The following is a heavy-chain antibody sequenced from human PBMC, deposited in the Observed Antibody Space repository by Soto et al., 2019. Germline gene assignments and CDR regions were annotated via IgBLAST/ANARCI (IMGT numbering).Heavy chain of an antibody. CDR3: ARGTPYYDFWSGKRSGYYYMDV. J-gene: IGHJ6*03. D-gene: IGHD3-3*01. CDR2: IYSGGST. Sequence: GGSLRLSCAASGFTVSSNYMSWVRQAPGKGLEWVSVIYSGGSTYYADSVKGRFTISRDNSKNTLYLQMNSLRAEDTAVYYCARGTPYYDFWSGKRSGYYYMDVWGKGTTVTVSS. V-gene: IGHV3-66*01. CDR1: GFTVSSNY.